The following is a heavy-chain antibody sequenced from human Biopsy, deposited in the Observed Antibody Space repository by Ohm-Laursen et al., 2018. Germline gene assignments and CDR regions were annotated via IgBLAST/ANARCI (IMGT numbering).Heavy chain of an antibody. D-gene: IGHD1-14*01. CDR3: ARGPRGLVAITATAYYFDF. CDR2: INPNNDNT. V-gene: IGHV1-46*01. Sequence: SVKVSCTASGYSFTNYYLHWVRQAPGQGLQWMGRINPNNDNTIYAQQFQGRVTMTKDTSTSTVYMVLSSLTFDDSAVYYCARGPRGLVAITATAYYFDFGGQGNPVTVSS. CDR1: GYSFTNYY. J-gene: IGHJ4*02.